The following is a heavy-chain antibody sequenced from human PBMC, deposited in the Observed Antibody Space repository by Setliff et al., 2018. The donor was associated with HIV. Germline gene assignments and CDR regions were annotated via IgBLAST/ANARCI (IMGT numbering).Heavy chain of an antibody. Sequence: SQTLSLTCAISGDSISSNSAAWTWIRQSPSRGLEWLGRTYYRSKWYNDYAVSVQSRITINPDTSKNQFSLQLNSVTPEDTAVYYCAISPSYSSSSYYYYGMDVWGQGTTVTVSS. D-gene: IGHD6-6*01. CDR3: AISPSYSSSSYYYYGMDV. V-gene: IGHV6-1*01. J-gene: IGHJ6*02. CDR2: TYYRSKWYN. CDR1: GDSISSNSAA.